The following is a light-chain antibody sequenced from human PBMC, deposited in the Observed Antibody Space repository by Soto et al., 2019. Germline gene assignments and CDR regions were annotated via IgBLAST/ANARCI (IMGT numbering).Light chain of an antibody. CDR3: QQRRNWPPST. CDR1: QSVSSY. J-gene: IGKJ2*01. V-gene: IGKV3-11*01. Sequence: EIVLTQSPATLSLSPGERATLSCRASQSVSSYLAWYQQKPGQAPRLLIYDASNRATGIPARFSGSGSATDFTLTISGLVPEDFAVYYCQQRRNWPPSTFGQETKLEIK. CDR2: DAS.